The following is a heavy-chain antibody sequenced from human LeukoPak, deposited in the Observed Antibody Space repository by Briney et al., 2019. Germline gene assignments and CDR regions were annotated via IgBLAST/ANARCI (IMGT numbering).Heavy chain of an antibody. D-gene: IGHD3-22*01. CDR2: IYPGDSDT. Sequence: GESLKISCKGSGYRFTSYWIGGVRQMLGKGLEWMGIIYPGDSDTRYSPSFQGQVTISADKSISTAYLQWSSLKASDTAMYYCARAGDSSGYYPYYYYYMDVWGKGTTVTVSS. J-gene: IGHJ6*03. CDR3: ARAGDSSGYYPYYYYYMDV. CDR1: GYRFTSYW. V-gene: IGHV5-51*01.